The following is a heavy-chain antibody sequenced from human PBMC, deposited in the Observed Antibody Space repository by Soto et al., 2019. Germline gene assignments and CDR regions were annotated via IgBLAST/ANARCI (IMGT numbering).Heavy chain of an antibody. CDR3: PRAYDNSRYWFDP. CDR2: IRSTVYGETT. V-gene: IGHV3-49*03. CDR1: GFNFDEIA. D-gene: IGHD3-22*01. Sequence: PGGSLRLSCSASGFNFDEIAMSWFRQAPGKGLEWVGLIRSTVYGETTEYAASVEGRFTISRDNSKRITYLQMNSLKTDDTAVYYCPRAYDNSRYWFDPWGQGTLVTVSS. J-gene: IGHJ5*02.